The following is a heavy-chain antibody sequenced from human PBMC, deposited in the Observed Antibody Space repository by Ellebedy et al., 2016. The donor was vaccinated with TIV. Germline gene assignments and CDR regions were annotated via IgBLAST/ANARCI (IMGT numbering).Heavy chain of an antibody. CDR3: ARPRWGLDCSGGSCYSRADAFDI. Sequence: GGSLRLSCKGSGYSFTSYWIGWVRQMPGKGLEWMGIIYPGDSDTRYSPSFQGQVTISADKSIRTAYLQWSSLKASDTAMYYCARPRWGLDCSGGSCYSRADAFDIWGQGTMVTVSS. V-gene: IGHV5-51*01. D-gene: IGHD2-15*01. CDR2: IYPGDSDT. J-gene: IGHJ3*02. CDR1: GYSFTSYW.